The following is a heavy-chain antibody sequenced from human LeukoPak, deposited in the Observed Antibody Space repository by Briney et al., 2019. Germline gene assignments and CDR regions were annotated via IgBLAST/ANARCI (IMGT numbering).Heavy chain of an antibody. J-gene: IGHJ4*02. Sequence: SSETLSLTXTVSGGSISSGDYYWSWIRQPPGKGLEWIGYIYYSGSTYYNPSLKSRVTISVDTSKNQFSLKLSSVTAADTAVYYCARDRIVGATGGFDYWGQGTLVTVSS. V-gene: IGHV4-30-4*08. CDR3: ARDRIVGATGGFDY. D-gene: IGHD1-26*01. CDR1: GGSISSGDYY. CDR2: IYYSGST.